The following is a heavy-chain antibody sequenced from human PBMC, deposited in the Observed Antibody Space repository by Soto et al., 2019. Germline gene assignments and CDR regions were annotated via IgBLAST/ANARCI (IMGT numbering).Heavy chain of an antibody. CDR2: LYYSGGIYPGSS. CDR1: DGSISSSVSY. V-gene: IGHV4-39*01. J-gene: IGHJ4*02. Sequence: SETLSLTCSVSDGSISSSVSYWGWVRQSPGQGLEWIGSLYYSGGIYPGSSYYNPSLKSRVTISLDTSKNQFFLHLPSLTAADTAVYYCVNPRGFSYGYFDYWGQVMLVTVSS. D-gene: IGHD5-18*01. CDR3: VNPRGFSYGYFDY.